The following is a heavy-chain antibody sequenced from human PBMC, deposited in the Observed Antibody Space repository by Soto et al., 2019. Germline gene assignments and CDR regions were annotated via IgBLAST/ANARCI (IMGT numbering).Heavy chain of an antibody. CDR3: AKDREGYCISTSCYPYYYYYGMDV. J-gene: IGHJ6*02. CDR1: GFTFSSYG. V-gene: IGHV3-30*18. Sequence: QVQLVESGGGVVQPGRSLRLSCAASGFTFSSYGMHWVRQAPGKGLEWVAVISYDGSNKYYADSVKGRFTISRDNSKNTLYLQMNSLRAEDTAVYYCAKDREGYCISTSCYPYYYYYGMDVWGQGTTVTVSS. CDR2: ISYDGSNK. D-gene: IGHD2-2*01.